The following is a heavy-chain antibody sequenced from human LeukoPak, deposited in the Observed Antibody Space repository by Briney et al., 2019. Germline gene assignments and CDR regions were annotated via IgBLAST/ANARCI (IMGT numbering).Heavy chain of an antibody. Sequence: ASVKVSCKASGYTFTSYYMHWVRQAPGQGLEWMGIINPSGGSTSYAQKFQGRVTMTRDMSTSTAYMELRSLRSDDTAVYYCARASNRGLDYWGQGTLVTVSS. J-gene: IGHJ4*02. CDR1: GYTFTSYY. D-gene: IGHD2/OR15-2a*01. CDR3: ARASNRGLDY. CDR2: INPSGGST. V-gene: IGHV1-46*01.